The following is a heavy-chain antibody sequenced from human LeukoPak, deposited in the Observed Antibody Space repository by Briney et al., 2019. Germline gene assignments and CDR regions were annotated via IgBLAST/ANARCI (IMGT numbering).Heavy chain of an antibody. D-gene: IGHD2-2*01. CDR1: GGSISSGGYY. CDR3: ARGALVPAANNWFDP. Sequence: SETLSLTCTVSGGSISSGGYYWSWIRQPPGKGLEWIGYIYYSGSTNYNPSLKSRVTISVDTSKNQFSLKLSSVTAADTAVYYCARGALVPAANNWFDPWGQGTLVTVSS. CDR2: IYYSGST. J-gene: IGHJ5*02. V-gene: IGHV4-61*08.